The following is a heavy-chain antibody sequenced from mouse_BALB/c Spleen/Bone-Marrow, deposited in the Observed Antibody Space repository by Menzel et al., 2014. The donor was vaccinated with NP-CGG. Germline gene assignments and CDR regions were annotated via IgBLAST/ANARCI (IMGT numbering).Heavy chain of an antibody. Sequence: VQLQQSGPGLVAPSQSLSITCTVSGFSLSRYSIHWIRQPPRHGPEWRRTVCCGLSTDYNSALKSRLSISKDNSKSQVFLKMNSLQTDDTAIYYCARNLRDPFAYWGQGTLVTASA. V-gene: IGHV2-6-4*01. CDR1: GFSLSRYS. CDR2: VCCGLST. J-gene: IGHJ3*01. CDR3: ARNLRDPFAY.